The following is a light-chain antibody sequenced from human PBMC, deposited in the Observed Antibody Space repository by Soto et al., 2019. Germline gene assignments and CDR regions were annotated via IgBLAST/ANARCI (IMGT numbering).Light chain of an antibody. V-gene: IGLV1-40*01. J-gene: IGLJ2*01. CDR1: SSNIGAGYD. CDR3: QSYDSSRSVV. Sequence: QSVLTQPPSVSGAPGQRVTISCTGSSSNIGAGYDVHWYQQLPGTAPKLLFYSNSNRPSGVPDRFSGSKSGTSASLAITGLQAEDEADYYCQSYDSSRSVVFGGGTKLTVL. CDR2: SNS.